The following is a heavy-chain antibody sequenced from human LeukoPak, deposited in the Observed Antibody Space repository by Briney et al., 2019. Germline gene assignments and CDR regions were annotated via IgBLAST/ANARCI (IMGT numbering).Heavy chain of an antibody. CDR3: ARHVVGVGFDY. D-gene: IGHD3-22*01. CDR2: ITSSSSFI. CDR1: GFTFSRYS. V-gene: IGHV3-21*01. J-gene: IGHJ4*02. Sequence: GGSLRLSCVVSGFTFSRYSMNWVRQAPGKGLEWVSSITSSSSFIYYADSVKGRFTISRDNAKNSLYLQMNSLRAEDTAVYYCARHVVGVGFDYWGQGTLVTVSS.